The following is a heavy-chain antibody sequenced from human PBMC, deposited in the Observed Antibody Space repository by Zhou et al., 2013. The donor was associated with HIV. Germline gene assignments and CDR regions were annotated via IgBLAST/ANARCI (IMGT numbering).Heavy chain of an antibody. V-gene: IGHV1-46*01. D-gene: IGHD4-17*01. CDR2: INPSGGST. CDR3: ARDQTVTTSWGAFDI. CDR1: GYTFTSYY. J-gene: IGHJ3*02. Sequence: QVQLVQSGAEVKKPGASVKVSCKASGYTFTSYYMHWVRQAPGQGLEWMGIINPSGGSTSYAQKFQGRVTMTRDTSTSTVYMELSSLRSEDTAVYYCARDQTVTTSWGAFDIWGQGTMVTVSS.